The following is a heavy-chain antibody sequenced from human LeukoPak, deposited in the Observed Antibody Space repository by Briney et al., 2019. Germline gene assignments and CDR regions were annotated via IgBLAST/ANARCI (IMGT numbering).Heavy chain of an antibody. CDR2: IYSGGST. Sequence: GGSLRLSCAASGFSVSSNYMSWVRQAPGKGLEWVSVIYSGGSTYYADSVKGRFTISRDNSKNTLYLQMESLRAEDTAVYYCARTDETAPAEDFQHWGQGTLVTVSS. CDR3: ARTDETAPAEDFQH. V-gene: IGHV3-53*01. D-gene: IGHD2-21*02. CDR1: GFSVSSNY. J-gene: IGHJ1*01.